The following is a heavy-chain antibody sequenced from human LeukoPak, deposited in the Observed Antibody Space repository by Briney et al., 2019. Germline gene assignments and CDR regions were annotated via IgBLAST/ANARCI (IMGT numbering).Heavy chain of an antibody. V-gene: IGHV3-7*01. J-gene: IGHJ2*01. D-gene: IGHD2-2*01. CDR3: DKCQRSRKVVRRTNWFFDL. CDR2: INQDGSEI. CDR1: GFTFSNYW. Sequence: GGSLRLSCAASGFTFSNYWMRWVRQAPGKGLEWLANINQDGSEIYYVDSVKGRFTISRDNGKNSLYLQINSLRADATAETYCDKCQRSRKVVRRTNWFFDLWGRGTLVTVSS.